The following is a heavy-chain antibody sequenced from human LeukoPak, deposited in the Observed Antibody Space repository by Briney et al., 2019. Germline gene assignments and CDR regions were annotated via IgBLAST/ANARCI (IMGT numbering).Heavy chain of an antibody. CDR3: ARHRLPRIYYDSSGYYHAAFDI. D-gene: IGHD3-22*01. J-gene: IGHJ3*02. CDR2: ISGYNGNT. Sequence: VASVKVSCKASGYTFTNYGVNWVRQAPGQGLEWMGWISGYNGNTNYAQNLQGRVTMTTDSSTSTAYMELRSLRSDDTAVYYCARHRLPRIYYDSSGYYHAAFDIWGQGTMVTVSS. CDR1: GYTFTNYG. V-gene: IGHV1-18*01.